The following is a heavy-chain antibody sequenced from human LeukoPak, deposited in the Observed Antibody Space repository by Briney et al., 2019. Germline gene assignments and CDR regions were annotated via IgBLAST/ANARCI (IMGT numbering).Heavy chain of an antibody. CDR1: GGSISSYY. D-gene: IGHD2-15*01. J-gene: IGHJ4*02. V-gene: IGHV4-4*07. Sequence: KPAETLSLTCTVSGGSISSYYWSWIRQPAGKGLEWIGRIHTSGSTNYNPSLKSRVTMSVDTSKNQFSLKLSSVTAADTAVYYCAREEDCSGGSCYVVYWGQGTLVTVSS. CDR2: IHTSGST. CDR3: AREEDCSGGSCYVVY.